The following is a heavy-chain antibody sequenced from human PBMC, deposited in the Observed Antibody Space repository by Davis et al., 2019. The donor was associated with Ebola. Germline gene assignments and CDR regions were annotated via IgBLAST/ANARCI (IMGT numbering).Heavy chain of an antibody. CDR3: TRGHGWTDY. CDR2: INPSDSNT. CDR1: GYSFTSYW. D-gene: IGHD2-15*01. Sequence: KVSCKGSGYSFTSYWISWVRQMPGKGLEWMGRINPSDSNTNYSPSFQGHVTISVDKSINTVYLQWSSLMASDTAMYYCTRGHGWTDYWGQGTLVTVSS. V-gene: IGHV5-10-1*01. J-gene: IGHJ4*02.